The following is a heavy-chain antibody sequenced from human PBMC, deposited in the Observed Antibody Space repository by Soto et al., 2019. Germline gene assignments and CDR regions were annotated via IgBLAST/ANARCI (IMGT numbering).Heavy chain of an antibody. V-gene: IGHV3-23*01. Sequence: GGSLRLSCAASGFTFSSYAMNWVRQAPGRGLEWVAGISASGGDTSYADSAKGRYTISRDNSKDTLYLQMISLRAEDTAVYYCAKSSSGAHYYGMDVWGQGTTVTVSS. D-gene: IGHD1-26*01. CDR2: ISASGGDT. J-gene: IGHJ6*02. CDR1: GFTFSSYA. CDR3: AKSSSGAHYYGMDV.